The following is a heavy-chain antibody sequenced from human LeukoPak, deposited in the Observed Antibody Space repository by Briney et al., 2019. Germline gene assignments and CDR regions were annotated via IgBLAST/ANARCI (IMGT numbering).Heavy chain of an antibody. CDR3: ARYTSIWDFDY. CDR1: EFSVGSNY. CDR2: IYSGGST. V-gene: IGHV3-66*01. J-gene: IGHJ4*02. D-gene: IGHD6-13*01. Sequence: GGSLRLSCAASEFSVGSNYMTWVRQAPGKGLEWVSLIYSGGSTYYADSVKGRFTISRDNSKNTLYLQMNSLRAEDTAVYYCARYTSIWDFDYWGQGTLVTVSS.